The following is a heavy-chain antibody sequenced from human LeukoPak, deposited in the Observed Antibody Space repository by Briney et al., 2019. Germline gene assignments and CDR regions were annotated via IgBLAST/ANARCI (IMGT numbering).Heavy chain of an antibody. V-gene: IGHV1-2*02. CDR3: ASAPRITGTTLPDY. D-gene: IGHD1-7*01. CDR1: GYTFTGYY. CDR2: INPNSGGT. Sequence: ASVKVPCKASGYTFTGYYMHWVRQAPGQGLEWMGWINPNSGGTNYAQKFQGRVTMTRDTSISTAYMELSRLRSDDTAVYYCASAPRITGTTLPDYWGQGTLVTVSS. J-gene: IGHJ4*02.